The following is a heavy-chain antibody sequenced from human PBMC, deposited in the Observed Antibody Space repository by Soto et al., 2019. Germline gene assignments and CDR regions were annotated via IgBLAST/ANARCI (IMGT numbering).Heavy chain of an antibody. J-gene: IGHJ4*02. CDR2: ISYDGRNT. CDR1: GFTLSSFG. Sequence: QVQLLESGGGVVQPGRPLRLSCSISGFTLSSFGMHWVRQAPGKGLEWVATISYDGRNTEYADAVRDRFTISRDNRQNTVFMRMNSPRPDDTAVYYCAKDRGHSSGQLDYWGQGPLFTVSS. D-gene: IGHD3-22*01. V-gene: IGHV3-30*18. CDR3: AKDRGHSSGQLDY.